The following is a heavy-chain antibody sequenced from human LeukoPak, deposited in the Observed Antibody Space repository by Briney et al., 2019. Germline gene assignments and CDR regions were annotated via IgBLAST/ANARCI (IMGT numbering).Heavy chain of an antibody. J-gene: IGHJ4*02. CDR1: GGSISSGSYY. Sequence: SETLSLTCTVSGGSISSGSYYWSWIRQPAGKGLEWIGRIYTSGSTNYNPSLKSRVTISVDTSKNQFSLKLSSVTAADTAVYYCARARSDFDYWGQGTLVTVSS. CDR2: IYTSGST. V-gene: IGHV4-61*02. CDR3: ARARSDFDY.